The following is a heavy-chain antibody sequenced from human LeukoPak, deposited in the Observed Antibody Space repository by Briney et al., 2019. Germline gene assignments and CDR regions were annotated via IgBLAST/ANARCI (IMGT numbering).Heavy chain of an antibody. J-gene: IGHJ5*02. CDR2: IYYSGST. D-gene: IGHD1-26*01. CDR1: GGSISSGDYY. Sequence: SQTLSLTCTVSGGSISSGDYYWSWIRQPPGKGLEWIGYIYYSGSTYYNPSLKSRVTISVDTSKNQLSLKLSSVTAADTAAYYCAREADYSGSYYFDPWGQGTLVTVSS. CDR3: AREADYSGSYYFDP. V-gene: IGHV4-30-4*01.